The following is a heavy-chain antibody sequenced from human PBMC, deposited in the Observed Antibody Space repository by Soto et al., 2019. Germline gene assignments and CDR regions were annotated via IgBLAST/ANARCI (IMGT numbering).Heavy chain of an antibody. D-gene: IGHD6-13*01. J-gene: IGHJ4*02. CDR3: ASSHAGAHITAAVH. V-gene: IGHV4-30-2*01. CDR2: IYHSGST. Sequence: SETLCLTCAVSGGSISSGGYSWSWIRQPPGKSLEWIGYIYHSGSTYYNPALKSRVTISIDRSKNQFSLKLSSVTAADTAVYYCASSHAGAHITAAVHWGQGTLVTVSS. CDR1: GGSISSGGYS.